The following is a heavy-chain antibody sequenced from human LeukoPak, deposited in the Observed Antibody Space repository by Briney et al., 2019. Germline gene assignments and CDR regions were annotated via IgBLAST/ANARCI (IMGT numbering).Heavy chain of an antibody. CDR2: ISGSGGST. CDR1: GFTFSSYA. J-gene: IGHJ4*02. Sequence: GGSLRLSCAASGFTFSSYAMSWVRQAPGKGLEWVSAISGSGGSTYYADSVKGRFTISRDNSKNTLYLQMNSLRAEDTAVYYCAKDPFYDFWSGYYPRDYWGQGTLVSVSS. V-gene: IGHV3-23*01. D-gene: IGHD3-3*01. CDR3: AKDPFYDFWSGYYPRDY.